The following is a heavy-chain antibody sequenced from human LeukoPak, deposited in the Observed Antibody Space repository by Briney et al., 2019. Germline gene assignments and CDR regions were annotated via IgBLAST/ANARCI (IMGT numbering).Heavy chain of an antibody. V-gene: IGHV3-74*01. CDR3: ARTPYYYGMDV. CDR2: INNDGSST. CDR1: GLTSSYFW. D-gene: IGHD3-10*01. J-gene: IGHJ6*02. Sequence: PGGSLRLSCAASGLTSSYFWLHWVRQAPGKGLVWVSRINNDGSSTSYADSVKGRFTISRDNAKNTLSLQMNSLRAEDTAVYYCARTPYYYGMDVWGQGTTVTVSS.